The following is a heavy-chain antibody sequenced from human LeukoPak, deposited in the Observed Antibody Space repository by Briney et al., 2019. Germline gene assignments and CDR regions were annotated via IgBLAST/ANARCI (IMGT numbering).Heavy chain of an antibody. D-gene: IGHD3-22*01. CDR2: INHSGST. V-gene: IGHV4-34*01. Sequence: SETLSLTCAVYGGSFSGYYWSWIRQPPGKGLEWIGEINHSGSTNYNPSLKSRVTIPVDTSKNQFSLKLSSVTAADTAVYYCARSRRHYITMIVVANNWFDPRGQGTLVTVSS. CDR1: GGSFSGYY. CDR3: ARSRRHYITMIVVANNWFDP. J-gene: IGHJ5*02.